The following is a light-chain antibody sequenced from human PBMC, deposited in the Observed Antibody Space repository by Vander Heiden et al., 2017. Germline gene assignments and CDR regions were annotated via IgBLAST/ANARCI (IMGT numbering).Light chain of an antibody. CDR1: SSDVGRYNY. V-gene: IGLV2-11*03. Sequence: RAVTISCTGTSSDVGRYNYVSWFQQHPDEAPRLMISDVSKRPSGVPDRFSGSKSGNTASLTVSGLQAEDEADYYCCSYAGSYTFVFGPGTKITVL. CDR2: DVS. CDR3: CSYAGSYTFV. J-gene: IGLJ1*01.